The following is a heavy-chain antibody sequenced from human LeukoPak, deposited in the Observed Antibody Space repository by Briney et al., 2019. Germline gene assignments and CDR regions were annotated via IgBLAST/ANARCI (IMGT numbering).Heavy chain of an antibody. Sequence: GGSLRLSCAASGFTFYDYAMHWVRQAPGKGLEWVSLISGDGGSTYYADSVKGRFTISRDNSKNSLFLQMNSLRTEDTAFYYCAKDMGDGYNSGDCDYWGQGTLVTVSS. CDR2: ISGDGGST. D-gene: IGHD5-24*01. J-gene: IGHJ4*02. CDR3: AKDMGDGYNSGDCDY. CDR1: GFTFYDYA. V-gene: IGHV3-43*02.